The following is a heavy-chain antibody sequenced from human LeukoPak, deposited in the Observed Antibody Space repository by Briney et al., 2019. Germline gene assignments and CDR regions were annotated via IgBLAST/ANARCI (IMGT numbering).Heavy chain of an antibody. D-gene: IGHD6-19*01. CDR3: ATSSGYSSRWRAFDI. CDR2: MRANSGGT. CDR1: GDTFTTYD. J-gene: IGHJ3*02. Sequence: GASVKVSCKASGDTFTTYDIHWVRQAPGQGLEWMGWMRANSGGTNYAQKFRGRVTMTRDTSISTAYMEMRGLTSDDTAVYYCATSSGYSSRWRAFDIWGQGTMVTVSS. V-gene: IGHV1-2*02.